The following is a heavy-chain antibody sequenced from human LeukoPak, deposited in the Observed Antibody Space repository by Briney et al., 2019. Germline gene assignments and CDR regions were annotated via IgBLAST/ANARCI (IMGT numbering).Heavy chain of an antibody. CDR1: SGSISNYY. J-gene: IGHJ4*02. Sequence: SETLSLTCTVSSGSISNYYWHWIRQPPGKGLEWIAYIFYSGSTNYNPSLKSRVTISVDTSKNQFSLKLSSVTAADTAVYYCARLGVLVIPFDYWGQGSLVTVSS. V-gene: IGHV4-59*12. CDR2: IFYSGST. CDR3: ARLGVLVIPFDY. D-gene: IGHD3-22*01.